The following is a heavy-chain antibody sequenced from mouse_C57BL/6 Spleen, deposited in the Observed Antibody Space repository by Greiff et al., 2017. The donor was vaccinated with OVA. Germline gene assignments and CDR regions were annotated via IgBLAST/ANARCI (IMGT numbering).Heavy chain of an antibody. Sequence: QVQLQQSGAELVMPGASVKLSCKASGYTFTSYWMHWVKQRPGQGLEWIGEIDPSDSYTNYNQKFKGKSTLTVDKSSSTAYMQLSSLTSEDSAVYYCARRDGYYSDYWGQGTTLTVSS. CDR3: ARRDGYYSDY. J-gene: IGHJ2*01. CDR2: IDPSDSYT. CDR1: GYTFTSYW. D-gene: IGHD2-3*01. V-gene: IGHV1-69*01.